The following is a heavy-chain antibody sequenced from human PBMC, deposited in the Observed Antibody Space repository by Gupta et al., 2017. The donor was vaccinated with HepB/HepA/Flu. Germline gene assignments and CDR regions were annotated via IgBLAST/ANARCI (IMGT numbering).Heavy chain of an antibody. Sequence: EVQLVESGGGLVKPGGSLRLSCAASGFTFSSYSMNWDRQAPGKGLEWFSYISSSISYIYYADSVKGRFTISRDNAKNSLYLQMNSLRAEDTAVYYCARDRRSWFGELSGGWFDPWGQGTLVTVAS. CDR3: ARDRRSWFGELSGGWFDP. CDR1: GFTFSSYS. V-gene: IGHV3-21*01. D-gene: IGHD3-10*01. CDR2: ISSSISYI. J-gene: IGHJ5*02.